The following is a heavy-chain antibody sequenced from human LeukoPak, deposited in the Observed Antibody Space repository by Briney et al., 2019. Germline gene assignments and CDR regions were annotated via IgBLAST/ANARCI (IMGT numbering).Heavy chain of an antibody. CDR3: AKDRLGYGYDFDY. CDR1: GFTFDDYT. V-gene: IGHV3-43*01. D-gene: IGHD5-18*01. J-gene: IGHJ4*02. Sequence: GGSLRLSCAASGFTFDDYTMHWVRQAPGKGLEWVSLISWDGGSTYYADSVKGRFTISRDNSKNSLYLQMNSLRTEDTALYYCAKDRLGYGYDFDYWGQGTLVTVSS. CDR2: ISWDGGST.